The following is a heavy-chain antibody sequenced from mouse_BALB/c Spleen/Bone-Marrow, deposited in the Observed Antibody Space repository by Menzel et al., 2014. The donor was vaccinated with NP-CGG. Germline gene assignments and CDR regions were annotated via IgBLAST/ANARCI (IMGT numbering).Heavy chain of an antibody. CDR2: INPGSGGA. CDR1: GYAFTNYL. V-gene: IGHV1-54*01. CDR3: ARCLTGTSAMDY. J-gene: IGHJ4*01. D-gene: IGHD4-1*01. Sequence: VQLQESGAELVRPGTSVKVSCKASGYAFTNYLIEWVKQRPGQGLEWIGVINPGSGGANYNEKFKAKATLTVDKSSSTAYMQLSSLTSDDSAVYFCARCLTGTSAMDYWGQGTSVTVSS.